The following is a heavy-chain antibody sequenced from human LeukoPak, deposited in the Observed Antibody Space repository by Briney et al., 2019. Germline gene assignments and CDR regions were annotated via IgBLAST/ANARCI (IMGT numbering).Heavy chain of an antibody. V-gene: IGHV1-3*01. CDR1: GSTFTSYA. CDR2: INAGNGNT. D-gene: IGHD3-10*01. Sequence: GASVKVCCKASGSTFTSYAMHWVRQAPGQRLEWMGWINAGNGNTKYSQKFQGRVSITRDTSASTAHMELSSLRSEDTAVYYCARREVPFGRGQFDYWGQGTLVTVSS. J-gene: IGHJ4*02. CDR3: ARREVPFGRGQFDY.